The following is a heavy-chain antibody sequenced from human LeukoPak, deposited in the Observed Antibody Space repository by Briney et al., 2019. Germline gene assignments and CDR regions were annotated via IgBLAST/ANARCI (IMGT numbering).Heavy chain of an antibody. V-gene: IGHV3-23*01. CDR3: AKRGVVIRVILVGFHKQAYYFES. CDR1: GITLSNYG. CDR2: ISDSGGTT. D-gene: IGHD3-22*01. J-gene: IGHJ4*02. Sequence: GGSLRLSCVVSGITLSNYGMSWVRQAPGKGLERVAGISDSGGTTNYADSVKGRFTVSRDNPKNTLYLQMNSLRAEDTAVYFCAKRGVVIRVILVGFHKQAYYFESWGQGVLVTVSS.